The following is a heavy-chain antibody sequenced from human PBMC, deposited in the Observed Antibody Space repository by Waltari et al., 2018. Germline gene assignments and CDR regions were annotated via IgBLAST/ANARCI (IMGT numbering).Heavy chain of an antibody. D-gene: IGHD3-3*01. CDR1: GYTFTDYY. J-gene: IGHJ4*02. CDR2: VNQRTGGT. CDR3: ARAILRFLKPIDS. Sequence: QVQLVQSGAEMRKPGTSVKVSCRTSGYTFTDYYIHWLRQAPGQGVEWLGWVNQRTGGTTYAQKFRDRVAMTRHTSINTASMELNRLRLDDTAVYFCARAILRFLKPIDSWGQGTLVTVSS. V-gene: IGHV1-2*02.